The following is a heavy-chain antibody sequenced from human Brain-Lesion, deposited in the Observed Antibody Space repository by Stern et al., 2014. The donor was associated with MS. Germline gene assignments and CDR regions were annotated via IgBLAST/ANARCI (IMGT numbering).Heavy chain of an antibody. J-gene: IGHJ2*01. CDR3: ARNPALWYFDL. CDR1: GGSVSSGGYF. CDR2: VYYSGSI. D-gene: IGHD3-3*02. V-gene: IGHV4-31*03. Sequence: KESGPGLVKPLQTLSLTCTVSGGSVSSGGYFWNWIRQHPGKGLEWIGHVYYSGSIAYNPSLKSRVNISVDTSKNQFSLRLRSVTVADTAVYYCARNPALWYFDLWGRGTLAAVFS.